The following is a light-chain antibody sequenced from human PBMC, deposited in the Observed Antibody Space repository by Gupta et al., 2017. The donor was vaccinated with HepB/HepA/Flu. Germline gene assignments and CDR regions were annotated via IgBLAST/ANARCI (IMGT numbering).Light chain of an antibody. CDR3: SSDAGTTPVV. Sequence: SALTLPPSASGSPGPSVTISCTGTSSDVGGYNYVSWYQQHPGKAPKLIIYEVSKRPAGVPDRFSGSKSGNTASLTVSGRQEEEEADYYCSSDAGTTPVVFGGGTKVTVL. V-gene: IGLV2-8*01. CDR1: SSDVGGYNY. CDR2: EVS. J-gene: IGLJ3*02.